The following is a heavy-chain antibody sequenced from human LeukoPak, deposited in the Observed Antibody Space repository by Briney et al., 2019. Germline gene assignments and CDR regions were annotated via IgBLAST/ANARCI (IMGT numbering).Heavy chain of an antibody. CDR3: ARDLTVGPIFTDY. Sequence: TGGSLRLSCAASGFTVSDYYMNWIRQAPGKGLEWVSYIDRSGTYTNYADSVKGRFTISRDNAKNSLYLQMNSLRAEDTAVYYCARDLTVGPIFTDYWGQGTLVTVSS. J-gene: IGHJ4*02. CDR2: IDRSGTYT. V-gene: IGHV3-11*06. D-gene: IGHD1-26*01. CDR1: GFTVSDYY.